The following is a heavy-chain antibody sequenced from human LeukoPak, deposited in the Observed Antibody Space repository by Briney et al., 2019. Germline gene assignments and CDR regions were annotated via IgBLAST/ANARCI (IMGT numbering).Heavy chain of an antibody. CDR2: VNSDGSNT. D-gene: IGHD1-1*01. CDR1: GFTFSSYE. Sequence: GGSLRLSCAASGFTFSSYEMNWVRQAPGKGLVWVSRVNSDGSNTNYADSVKGRFTISRDNAKSTLYLQINSLRAEDTAVYYCARGTDNHYFDYWGQGTLVTVSS. CDR3: ARGTDNHYFDY. V-gene: IGHV3-74*01. J-gene: IGHJ4*02.